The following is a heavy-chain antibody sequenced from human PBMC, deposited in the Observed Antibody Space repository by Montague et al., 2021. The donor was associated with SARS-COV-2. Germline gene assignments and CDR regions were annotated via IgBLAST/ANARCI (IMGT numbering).Heavy chain of an antibody. CDR3: ASAPGNSYGYWGY. J-gene: IGHJ4*02. CDR1: GGSINNYY. Sequence: SETLSLTCSVSGGSINNYYWGWVRQSPGKGLEWIGYIYYSGSVTTSYNPSLKSRVSISVDTSENQFSLKLTSVTAADTAVYYCASAPGNSYGYWGYWGQGTLVTVSS. CDR2: IYYSGSVTT. V-gene: IGHV4-59*12. D-gene: IGHD5-18*01.